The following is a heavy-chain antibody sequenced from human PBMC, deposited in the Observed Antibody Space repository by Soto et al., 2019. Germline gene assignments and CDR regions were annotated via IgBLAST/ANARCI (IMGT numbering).Heavy chain of an antibody. D-gene: IGHD1-1*01. CDR2: IRSKAYGGTT. Sequence: PGGSLRLSCTASGFTFVDYAMSWFLQAPWKGLEWVGFIRSKAYGGTTEYAASVKGRFTISRDDSKSIAYLQMNSLKTEDTAVYYCTRRGKLEPPRDWGQGTLVTVSS. CDR3: TRRGKLEPPRD. CDR1: GFTFVDYA. J-gene: IGHJ4*02. V-gene: IGHV3-49*03.